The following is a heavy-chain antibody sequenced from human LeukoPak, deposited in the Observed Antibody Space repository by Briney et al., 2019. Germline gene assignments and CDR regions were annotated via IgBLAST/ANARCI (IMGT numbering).Heavy chain of an antibody. Sequence: PSETLSLTRTGSVSSISGYWWSWIRQTAGNGLDGIGRIYARGSTNYNPSLKSRVTMSVDNSNKHFSLKLTSVAAADPASYYRVRDPTVAATELHPWAQGTMVPVSS. D-gene: IGHD6-19*01. CDR2: IYARGST. CDR3: VRDPTVAATELHP. V-gene: IGHV4-4*07. CDR1: VSSISGYW. J-gene: IGHJ3*01.